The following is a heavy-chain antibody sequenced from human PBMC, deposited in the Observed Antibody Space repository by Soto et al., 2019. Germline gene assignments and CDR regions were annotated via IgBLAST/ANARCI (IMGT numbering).Heavy chain of an antibody. V-gene: IGHV6-1*01. CDR3: XXXXXXXXXXSSGRDFDY. J-gene: IGHJ4*02. D-gene: IGHD6-19*01. CDR1: GDSVSSNSAA. Sequence: QVQLQQSGPGLVKPSQTLSLTCAISGDSVSSNSAAWNWIRQSPSRGLEWLGRTYYRSKWYNDYAVSVKSRITINPDTSKNQFSLXXXXXXXXXXXXXXXXXXXXXXXXXSSGRDFDYWGQGTLVTVSS. CDR2: TYYRSKWYN.